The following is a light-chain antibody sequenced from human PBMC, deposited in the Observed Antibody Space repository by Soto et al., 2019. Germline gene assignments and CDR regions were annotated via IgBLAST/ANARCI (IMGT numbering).Light chain of an antibody. J-gene: IGLJ3*02. CDR3: QSYDASLSVWV. CDR1: NSNIGAGYD. CDR2: GNS. Sequence: QSVLTQPPSVSGAPGQRVTISCTGSNSNIGAGYDVHWYQRLPGTAPKLLIFGNSNRPSGVPDRFSASKSGTSASLAITGLQAEDEADYYCQSYDASLSVWVFGGGTKLTVL. V-gene: IGLV1-40*01.